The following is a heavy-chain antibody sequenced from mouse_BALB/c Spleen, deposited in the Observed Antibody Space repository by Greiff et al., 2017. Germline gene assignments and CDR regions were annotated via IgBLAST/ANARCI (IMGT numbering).Heavy chain of an antibody. CDR3: RRTDCYGKTYFDY. CDR1: GYTFTSYW. CDR2: IYPSDSYT. V-gene: IGHV1-69*02. Sequence: QVQLKESGAELVRPGASVKLSCKASGYTFTSYWINWVKQRPGQGLEWIGNIYPSDSYTNYNQKFKDKATLTADKSSSTAYMQLSSPTSEDSAVYYCRRTDCYGKTYFDYWGQGTTVTVSA. J-gene: IGHJ2*01. D-gene: IGHD1-1*01.